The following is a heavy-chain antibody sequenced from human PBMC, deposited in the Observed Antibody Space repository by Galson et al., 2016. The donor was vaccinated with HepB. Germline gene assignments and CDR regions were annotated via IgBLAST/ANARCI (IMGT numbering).Heavy chain of an antibody. CDR3: ARGRWIMDV. J-gene: IGHJ6*02. V-gene: IGHV3-33*01. D-gene: IGHD5-12*01. CDR2: IYYDGSNK. Sequence: SLRLSCAASGFTFSTFGMHWVRQAPGKGLEWVALIYYDGSNKYYADSVKGRFTISRDNSYNTLYQQMNSLRAEDTAVYYCARGRWIMDVWGQGTTVTVSS. CDR1: GFTFSTFG.